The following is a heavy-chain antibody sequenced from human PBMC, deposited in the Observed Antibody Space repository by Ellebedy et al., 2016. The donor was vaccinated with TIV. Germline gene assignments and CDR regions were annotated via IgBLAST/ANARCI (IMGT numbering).Heavy chain of an antibody. V-gene: IGHV1-24*01. D-gene: IGHD4-17*01. J-gene: IGHJ3*02. Sequence: AASVKVSCKVSGDTLTELSMHWVRQAPGKGLEWMGGFDPEDGETIYAQKFQGRVTMTEDTSTDTAYMELSSLGSEDTAVYYWATAYGDYVHDAFDIWGQGTMVTVSS. CDR1: GDTLTELS. CDR2: FDPEDGET. CDR3: ATAYGDYVHDAFDI.